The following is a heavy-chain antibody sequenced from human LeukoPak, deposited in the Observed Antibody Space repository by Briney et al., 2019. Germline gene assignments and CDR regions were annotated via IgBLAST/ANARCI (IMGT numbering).Heavy chain of an antibody. CDR3: ARQGSYGDLAGYFQD. CDR2: ILYDGSDK. Sequence: GGSLRLSCAASGFAASGFTFSTFGMHWVRQAPGKGLEWVAVILYDGSDKYYADSVKGRLTFSRGNSKNTLYLQMNSLRPEDTAVYYCARQGSYGDLAGYFQDWGQGTLVTVSS. J-gene: IGHJ1*01. V-gene: IGHV3-30*19. D-gene: IGHD3-10*01. CDR1: GFTFSTFG.